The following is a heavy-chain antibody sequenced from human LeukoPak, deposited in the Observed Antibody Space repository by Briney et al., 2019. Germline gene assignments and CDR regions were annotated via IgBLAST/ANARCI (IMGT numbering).Heavy chain of an antibody. D-gene: IGHD2-2*01. CDR3: ARDSSTWSFEAETFHY. CDR1: GFTFGSYW. V-gene: IGHV3-7*01. Sequence: GGSLRLTCAASGFTFGSYWMSWVRQALGKGLEWVATIKQQGSEKYYVDSVKGRFTISRDNAKNSLFLQMNSLRAEDTAVYYCARDSSTWSFEAETFHYWGQGTLVTVSS. J-gene: IGHJ1*01. CDR2: IKQQGSEK.